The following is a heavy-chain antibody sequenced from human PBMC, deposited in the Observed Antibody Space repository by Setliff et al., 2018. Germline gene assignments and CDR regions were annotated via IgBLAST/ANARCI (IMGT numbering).Heavy chain of an antibody. D-gene: IGHD1-26*01. CDR1: GFTFSSYG. CDR2: IWYDGSKK. J-gene: IGHJ4*02. V-gene: IGHV3-30*02. CDR3: ATWNGRYSDY. Sequence: GGSLRLSCAASGFTFSSYGMYWVRQAPGKGLEWVAVIWYDGSKKYYADSLKGRLTISRDNSNNTLYLQMNSLRAEDMAIYYCATWNGRYSDYWGQGTLFTVSS.